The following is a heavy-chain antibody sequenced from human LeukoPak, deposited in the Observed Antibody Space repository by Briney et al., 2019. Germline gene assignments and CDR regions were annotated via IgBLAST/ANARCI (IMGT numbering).Heavy chain of an antibody. Sequence: GGSLRLSCAASGFTFSSYAMHWVRQAPGQGLEWMGIINPSGGSTSYAQKFQGRVTMTRDTSTSTVSMELSSLRSEDTAVYYCAKSEVGAISWVHWGQGTLVIVSS. CDR1: GFTFSSYA. CDR3: AKSEVGAISWVH. D-gene: IGHD1-26*01. V-gene: IGHV1-46*01. J-gene: IGHJ4*02. CDR2: INPSGGST.